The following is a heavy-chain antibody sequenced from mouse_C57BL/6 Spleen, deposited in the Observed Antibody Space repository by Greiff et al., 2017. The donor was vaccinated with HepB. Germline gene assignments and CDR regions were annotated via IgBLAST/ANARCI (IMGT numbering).Heavy chain of an antibody. V-gene: IGHV5-4*03. J-gene: IGHJ1*03. CDR1: GFTFSSYA. CDR2: ISDGGSYT. Sequence: EVKLVESGGGLVKPGGSLKLSCAASGFTFSSYAMSWVRQTPEKRLEWVATISDGGSYTYYPDNVKGRFTISRDNAKNNLYRQMSHLKSEDTAMYYCARGLLRYFDVWGTGTTVTVSS. D-gene: IGHD1-1*01. CDR3: ARGLLRYFDV.